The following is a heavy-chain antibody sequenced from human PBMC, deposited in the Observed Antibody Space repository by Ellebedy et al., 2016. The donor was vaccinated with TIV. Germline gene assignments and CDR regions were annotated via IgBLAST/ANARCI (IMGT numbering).Heavy chain of an antibody. CDR2: ISYDGSNK. J-gene: IGHJ4*02. CDR1: GFTFSSYA. V-gene: IGHV3-30-3*01. Sequence: GESLKISCAASGFTFSSYAMHWVRQAPGKGLEWVAVISYDGSNKYYADSVEGRFTISRDNSKNTLYLQMNTLRAEDTAVYYCAKNPPGGYYDSWGQGTLVTVSS. D-gene: IGHD3-22*01. CDR3: AKNPPGGYYDS.